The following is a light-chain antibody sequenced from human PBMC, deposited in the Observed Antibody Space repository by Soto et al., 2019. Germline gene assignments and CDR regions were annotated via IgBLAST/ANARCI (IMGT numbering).Light chain of an antibody. J-gene: IGKJ1*01. CDR1: QGISSH. CDR2: AAS. CDR3: KKYDRAPWT. Sequence: DIQVTQSPSSLSASVGGRVTITCRASQGISSHLAWYQQRPGKAPKLLIFAASTLQSGVPSRFSGSGSGTDFTLTISSLQPEDVATYYCKKYDRAPWTFGQGTKVEI. V-gene: IGKV1-27*01.